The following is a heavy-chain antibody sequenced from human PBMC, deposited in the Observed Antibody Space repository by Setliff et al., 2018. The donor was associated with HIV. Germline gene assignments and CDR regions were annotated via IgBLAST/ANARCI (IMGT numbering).Heavy chain of an antibody. Sequence: SETLSLTCAVYGGSFSGYYWSWIRQPPGGGLEWIGSVYYSGSTYYNPSLKSRVTVSVDTSKNQFSLKLRSVTAADTAVYYCARQPLYNDYDWRSYYFDYWGQGSLVTVSS. CDR1: GGSFSGYY. D-gene: IGHD5-12*01. CDR2: VYYSGST. J-gene: IGHJ4*02. CDR3: ARQPLYNDYDWRSYYFDY. V-gene: IGHV4-59*08.